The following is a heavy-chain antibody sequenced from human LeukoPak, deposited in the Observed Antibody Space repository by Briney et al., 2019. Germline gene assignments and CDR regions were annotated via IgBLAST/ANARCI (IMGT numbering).Heavy chain of an antibody. CDR1: GGSISSGSYY. D-gene: IGHD3-10*01. Sequence: PSETLSLTCTVSGGSISSGSYYWSWIRQPAGKGLEWIGRIYTSGSTNYNPSLKSRVTISVDTSKNQFSLKLSSVTAADTAVYYCAREALTMVRGVIFSGRLNYYYYYMDVWGKGTTVTISS. CDR2: IYTSGST. CDR3: AREALTMVRGVIFSGRLNYYYYYMDV. J-gene: IGHJ6*03. V-gene: IGHV4-61*02.